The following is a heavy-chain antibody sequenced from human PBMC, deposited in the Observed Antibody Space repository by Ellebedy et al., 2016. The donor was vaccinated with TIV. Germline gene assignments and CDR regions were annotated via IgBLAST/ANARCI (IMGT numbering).Heavy chain of an antibody. V-gene: IGHV4-39*07. D-gene: IGHD2-21*01. J-gene: IGHJ4*02. CDR1: GASISTTYSN. Sequence: SETLSLTCVVSGASISTTYSNWAWIRQPPGTGLEYIGNIYYSGSTYYNPSLQSRVTISVDTSNNQFSLKLSSVTAADTAMYYCSRIPLKVSVRAGLWWGQGTLVTVSS. CDR3: SRIPLKVSVRAGLW. CDR2: IYYSGST.